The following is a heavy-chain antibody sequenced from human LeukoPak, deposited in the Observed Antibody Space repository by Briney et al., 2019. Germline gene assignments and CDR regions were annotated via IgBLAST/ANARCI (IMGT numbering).Heavy chain of an antibody. CDR3: EREGDESLYYFDY. Sequence: GGSLRLSCAASGFTFSSYSMSWVRQAPGKGLEWVSSISSSSSYIYYVDSVKGRFTISRDNAKNTLYLQMNSLRAEDTAVYYCEREGDESLYYFDYWGQGTLVTVSS. CDR1: GFTFSSYS. V-gene: IGHV3-21*01. D-gene: IGHD3-16*01. CDR2: ISSSSSYI. J-gene: IGHJ4*02.